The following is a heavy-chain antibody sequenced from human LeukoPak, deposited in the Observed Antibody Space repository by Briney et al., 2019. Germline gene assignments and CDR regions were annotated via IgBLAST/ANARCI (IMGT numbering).Heavy chain of an antibody. CDR2: LNCNGSAT. J-gene: IGHJ5*02. V-gene: IGHV3-20*04. D-gene: IGHD6-19*01. CDR3: ARVAVGGNWFDT. CDR1: GFTFNDYG. Sequence: GGSLRLSCATSGFTFNDYGMSWVRQAPGKGLEWVSGLNCNGSATTYADSVKGRFTISRDNTENSLYLQIKSLRAEDTAFYYCARVAVGGNWFDTWGQGTLVTVSS.